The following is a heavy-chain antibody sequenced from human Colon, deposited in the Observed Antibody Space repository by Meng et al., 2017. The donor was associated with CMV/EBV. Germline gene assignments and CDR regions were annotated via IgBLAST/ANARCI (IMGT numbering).Heavy chain of an antibody. J-gene: IGHJ6*02. CDR2: INPNNGGT. D-gene: IGHD5-12*01. CDR1: EYTFSGCY. CDR3: ARTRKWLPDDGLDV. V-gene: IGHV1-2*02. Sequence: ASVKVSCKASEYTFSGCYLHWVRQAPGQGLEWMGWINPNNGGTIYAQKFQGRVTMTRDTSISTASMELSGLRFDDTAVYYCARTRKWLPDDGLDVWGQGTTVTVSS.